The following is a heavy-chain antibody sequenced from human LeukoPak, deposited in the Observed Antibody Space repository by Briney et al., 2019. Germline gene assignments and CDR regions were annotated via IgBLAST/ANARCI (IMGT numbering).Heavy chain of an antibody. V-gene: IGHV3-23*01. CDR2: ISGSGGST. CDR1: GFTFSSYA. CDR3: ARDPGVWGYYDSSAYYNY. J-gene: IGHJ4*01. Sequence: GGSLRLSCAASGFTFSSYAMSWVRQAPGKGLEWVSAISGSGGSTYYADSVKGRFTISRDNSKNTLYLQMNSLRAEDTAVYYCARDPGVWGYYDSSAYYNYWGQGTLVTVSS. D-gene: IGHD3-22*01.